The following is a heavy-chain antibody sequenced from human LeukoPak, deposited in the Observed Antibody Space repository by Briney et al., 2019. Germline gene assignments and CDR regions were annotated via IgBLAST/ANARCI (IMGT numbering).Heavy chain of an antibody. D-gene: IGHD3-16*01. CDR1: GFTFSSYG. CDR2: IWYDGSNK. Sequence: AGGSLRLSCAASGFTFSSYGMNWVRQAPGKGLEWVAVIWYDGSNKYYVDSVKGRFTISRDNSKNTLYLQMNSLRAEDTAVYYCASTQPDTYYDYVWGSSPLDYWGQGTLVTVSS. CDR3: ASTQPDTYYDYVWGSSPLDY. V-gene: IGHV3-33*08. J-gene: IGHJ4*02.